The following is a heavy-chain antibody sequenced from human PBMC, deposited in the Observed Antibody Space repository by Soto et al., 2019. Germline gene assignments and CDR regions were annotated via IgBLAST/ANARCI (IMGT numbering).Heavy chain of an antibody. Sequence: EVPLVESGGGLVQPGRSLRLSCAATGFTFDDYAMHWVRQAPGKGLEWVAGISWNSGGIGYADSVKGRFTISRDNAKNSLYLQMNSLATEDTALYYCAKDKDSAAGRGYFDYWGQGTLVTVS. V-gene: IGHV3-9*01. CDR2: ISWNSGGI. CDR1: GFTFDDYA. D-gene: IGHD6-13*01. CDR3: AKDKDSAAGRGYFDY. J-gene: IGHJ4*02.